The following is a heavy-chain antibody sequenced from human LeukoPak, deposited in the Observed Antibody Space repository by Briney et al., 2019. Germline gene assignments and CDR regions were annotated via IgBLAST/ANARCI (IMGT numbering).Heavy chain of an antibody. CDR2: LSNDGTIT. CDR1: GFTFSGYW. Sequence: GGSLRPSCAASGFTFSGYWMLWVRQAPGKGLVWVSRLSNDGTITDYADSVRGRFTISRDNAKNTLYLQMNSLRADDTAVYYCGKDYWGSVDYWGQGTLVTVSS. CDR3: GKDYWGSVDY. D-gene: IGHD7-27*01. J-gene: IGHJ4*02. V-gene: IGHV3-74*01.